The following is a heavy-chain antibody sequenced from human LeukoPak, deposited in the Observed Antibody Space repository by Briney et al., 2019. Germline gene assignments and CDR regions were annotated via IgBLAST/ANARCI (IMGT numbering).Heavy chain of an antibody. CDR1: GYTFTDYY. D-gene: IGHD3-10*01. CDR2: INPKNGDT. J-gene: IGHJ3*02. CDR3: ARDAGSHLLGAFDI. V-gene: IGHV1-2*02. Sequence: ASVTVSCKASGYTFTDYYIHWMRQAPGQGPEWMGWINPKNGDTKYTQKFQGRVTITRDTSISTAYMEVSRLTSEDTAVYYCARDAGSHLLGAFDIWGQGTMVTVSS.